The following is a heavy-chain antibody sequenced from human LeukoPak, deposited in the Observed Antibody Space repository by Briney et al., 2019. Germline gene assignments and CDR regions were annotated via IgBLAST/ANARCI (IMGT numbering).Heavy chain of an antibody. CDR2: IYGGGST. Sequence: SETLSLTCTVSGGSITYYYWTWIRQSAGKGLEWIGRIYGGGSTNYNPSLKSRVSMSVDTSKNQFSLRLRSVTAADSAVYYCARGYYYYYYMDVWGKGTTVTISS. CDR1: GGSITYYY. CDR3: ARGYYYYYYMDV. V-gene: IGHV4-4*07. J-gene: IGHJ6*03.